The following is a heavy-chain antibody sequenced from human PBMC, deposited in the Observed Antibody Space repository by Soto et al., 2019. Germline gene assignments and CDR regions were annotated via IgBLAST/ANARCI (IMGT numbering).Heavy chain of an antibody. CDR2: IIPIFGTA. CDR1: GGTFSSYA. J-gene: IGHJ4*01. V-gene: IGHV1-69*13. CDR3: AIRNYFWSGYWPYFDY. D-gene: IGHD3-3*01. Sequence: SVKVSCKASGGTFSSYAISGVRQAPGQGLEWMGGIIPIFGTAYYAQKFQGRVTITADESTSTAYMELSSMRSEDTAVYYCAIRNYFWSGYWPYFDYWG.